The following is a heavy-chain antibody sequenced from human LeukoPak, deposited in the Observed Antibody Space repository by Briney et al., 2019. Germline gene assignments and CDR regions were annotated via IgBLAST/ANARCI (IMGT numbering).Heavy chain of an antibody. CDR1: GYTFTGYF. J-gene: IGHJ4*02. CDR2: INPNTGGT. D-gene: IGHD3-9*01. CDR3: ARVHATGYFSLDLGY. Sequence: PWASVRVSCKASGYTFTGYFMHWVRQAPGQGLDWMGWINPNTGGTKYAQKFQGRVTMTRDTSIGTAYIELSTVTSDDTAVYFCARVHATGYFSLDLGYWGQGTLVTVSS. V-gene: IGHV1-2*02.